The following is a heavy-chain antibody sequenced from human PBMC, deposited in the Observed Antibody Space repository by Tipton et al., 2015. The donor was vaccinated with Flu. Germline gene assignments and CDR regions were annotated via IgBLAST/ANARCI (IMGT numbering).Heavy chain of an antibody. CDR3: ATGLKWRPDF. J-gene: IGHJ4*02. Sequence: TLSLTCSVSGVSISSGGYYWSWIRHHPGKGLEWIGYMYYRGSTYYNPSLESRVAISLDTSKNQFSLMLSSVTAADTAVYYCATGLKWRPDFWGQGTLVTVAS. CDR2: MYYRGST. CDR1: GVSISSGGYY. D-gene: IGHD5-12*01. V-gene: IGHV4-31*03.